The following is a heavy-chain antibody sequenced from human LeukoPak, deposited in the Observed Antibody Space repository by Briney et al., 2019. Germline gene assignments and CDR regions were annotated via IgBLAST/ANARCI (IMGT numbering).Heavy chain of an antibody. Sequence: PSETLSLTCTVSGGSISSGDYYWSWIRQPPGKGLEWIGYIYYSGSTYYNPSLKSRVTISVDTSKNQFSLKLSSVTAADTAVYYRARAGRGHYYDSSGRRITFDYWGQGTLVTVSS. V-gene: IGHV4-30-4*01. CDR2: IYYSGST. CDR3: ARAGRGHYYDSSGRRITFDY. J-gene: IGHJ4*02. CDR1: GGSISSGDYY. D-gene: IGHD3-22*01.